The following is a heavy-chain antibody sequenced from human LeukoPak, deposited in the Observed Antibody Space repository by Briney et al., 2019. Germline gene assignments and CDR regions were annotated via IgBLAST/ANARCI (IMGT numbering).Heavy chain of an antibody. V-gene: IGHV4-4*07. CDR1: GGSISSYY. CDR2: IYTSGST. D-gene: IGHD2-21*02. J-gene: IGHJ4*02. CDR3: ARRPYCGGDCYYDY. Sequence: SETLSLTCTVSGGSISSYYWSWIRQPAGKGLEWIGRIYTSGSTNYNPSLKSRVTMSVDTSKNQFSLKLSSVTAADTAVYYCARRPYCGGDCYYDYWGQGTLVTVSS.